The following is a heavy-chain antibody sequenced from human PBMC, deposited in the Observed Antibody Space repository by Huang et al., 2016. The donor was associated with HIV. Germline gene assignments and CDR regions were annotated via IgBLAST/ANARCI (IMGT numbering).Heavy chain of an antibody. CDR3: ARDTDGGRTFDI. V-gene: IGHV4-30-4*08. CDR1: GGSISRGGYY. J-gene: IGHJ3*02. D-gene: IGHD2-2*02. CDR2: IYYSGST. Sequence: QVQLQESGPGLVKPSQTLSLTCPVSGGSISRGGYYWSWIRQPPGKGLEWIGYIYYSGSTYYNPSLKSRVTISVDTSKNQFSLKLSSVTAADTAVYYCARDTDGGRTFDIWGQGTMVTVSS.